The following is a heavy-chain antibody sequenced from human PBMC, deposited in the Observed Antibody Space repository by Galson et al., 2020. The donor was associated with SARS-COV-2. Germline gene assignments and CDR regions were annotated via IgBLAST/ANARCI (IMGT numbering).Heavy chain of an antibody. D-gene: IGHD6-6*01. CDR2: FHSDGST. CDR3: ARYTTSSVSFDY. V-gene: IGHV4-4*08. CDR1: NGSISSDY. Sequence: SETLSLTCSVSNGSISSDYWAWIRQTPGKGLEWIGFFHSDGSTNYNPSLKSRVPISVDTAKNRFSLKLSSRTAADTAVYVCARYTTSSVSFDYWGQGTLVTVSS. J-gene: IGHJ4*02.